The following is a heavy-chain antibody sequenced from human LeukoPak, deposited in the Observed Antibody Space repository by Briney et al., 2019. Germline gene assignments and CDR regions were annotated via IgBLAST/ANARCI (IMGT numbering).Heavy chain of an antibody. D-gene: IGHD5-18*01. J-gene: IGHJ6*02. V-gene: IGHV1-18*01. CDR1: GYTFTSYG. Sequence: ASVKVSCKASGYTFTSYGISWVRQAPGQGLEWMGWISAYNGNTNYAQRLQGRVTMTTDTSTSTAYMELRSLRSDDTAVYYCARGDPYRYYYYGMDVWGQGTTVTVSS. CDR2: ISAYNGNT. CDR3: ARGDPYRYYYYGMDV.